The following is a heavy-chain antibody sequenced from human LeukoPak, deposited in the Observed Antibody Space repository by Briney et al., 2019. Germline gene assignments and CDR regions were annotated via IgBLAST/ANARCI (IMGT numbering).Heavy chain of an antibody. D-gene: IGHD2-21*02. CDR1: GGSLNSGSYY. J-gene: IGHJ4*02. CDR2: ISYRGST. V-gene: IGHV4-31*01. Sequence: KTSETLSLTCTVFGGSLNSGSYYWSWIRHHPGKGLEWIGYISYRGSTHSNPSLKSQVSISADTSKNQFSLNLNSVTAADTAVYYCARIPRGIEVVTPYYFDYWGPGTLVTVSS. CDR3: ARIPRGIEVVTPYYFDY.